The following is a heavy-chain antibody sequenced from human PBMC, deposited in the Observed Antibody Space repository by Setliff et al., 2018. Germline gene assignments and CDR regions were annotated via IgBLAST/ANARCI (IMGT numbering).Heavy chain of an antibody. J-gene: IGHJ5*02. V-gene: IGHV3-48*03. CDR3: ARDLIRGAPNWFDP. CDR2: INSGGSLI. Sequence: GGSLRLSCAASGFTFSNYEMNWVRQVPGKGLEWVSYINSGGSLIYYADSVKGRFTISRDNAKNSLFLQMNNLRAEDTAVYYCARDLIRGAPNWFDPWGQGTLVTVSS. D-gene: IGHD3-10*01. CDR1: GFTFSNYE.